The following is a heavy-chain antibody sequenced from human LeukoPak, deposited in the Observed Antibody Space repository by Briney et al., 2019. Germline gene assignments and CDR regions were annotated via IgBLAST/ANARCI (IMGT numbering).Heavy chain of an antibody. CDR2: ISAYNGNT. J-gene: IGHJ6*03. Sequence: ASVKVSCKASGYTFTSYGISWGRHAPGQGLEWMGLISAYNGNTNYAQKLQGRVTMTTDTSTSTAYMELRRLRSDDTAVYYCARGNTVTTRYYYYSYYMDVWGKGTPVTVSS. CDR1: GYTFTSYG. CDR3: ARGNTVTTRYYYYSYYMDV. D-gene: IGHD4-11*01. V-gene: IGHV1-18*01.